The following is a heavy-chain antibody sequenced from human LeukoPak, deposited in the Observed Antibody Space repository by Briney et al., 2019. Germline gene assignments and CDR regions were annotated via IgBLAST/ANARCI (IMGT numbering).Heavy chain of an antibody. V-gene: IGHV3-21*04. CDR3: ATYRQVMLPFES. J-gene: IGHJ4*02. CDR2: ISTSSSYI. CDR1: GFTFSSYT. Sequence: GGSLRLSCAASGFTFSSYTMNWVRQAPGKGLEWVSFISTSSSYIYYADSVKGRFTISRDNAKNSLYLQMNSLSAEDTAIYYCATYRQVMLPFESWGQGTLVTVSS. D-gene: IGHD5-18*01.